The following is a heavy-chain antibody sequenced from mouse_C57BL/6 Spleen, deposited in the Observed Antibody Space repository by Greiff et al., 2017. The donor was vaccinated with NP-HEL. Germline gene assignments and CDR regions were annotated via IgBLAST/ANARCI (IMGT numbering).Heavy chain of an antibody. D-gene: IGHD2-4*01. V-gene: IGHV1-52*01. CDR3: ATSGRLRYFDY. CDR1: GYTFTSYW. CDR2: IDPSDSET. J-gene: IGHJ2*01. Sequence: QVQLQQPGAELVRPGSSVKLSCKASGYTFTSYWMHWVKQRPIQGLEWIGNIDPSDSETHYNQKFKDKATLTVDKSSSTAYMQLSSLTSEDSAVYYCATSGRLRYFDYWGQGTTLTVSS.